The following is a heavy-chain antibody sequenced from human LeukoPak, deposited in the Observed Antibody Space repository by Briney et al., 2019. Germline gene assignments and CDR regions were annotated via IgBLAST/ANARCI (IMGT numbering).Heavy chain of an antibody. CDR1: GFTFSTYG. J-gene: IGHJ4*02. V-gene: IGHV3-30*02. D-gene: IGHD2-2*02. Sequence: GGSLRLSCAASGFTFSTYGMHWVRQAPGKGLEWVAIIQYDGDFKYYADSVKGRFTISRDNSKNTLYLQMNSLRAEDTAVYYCAKTSDQLLYSKFDYWGQGTLVTVSS. CDR3: AKTSDQLLYSKFDY. CDR2: IQYDGDFK.